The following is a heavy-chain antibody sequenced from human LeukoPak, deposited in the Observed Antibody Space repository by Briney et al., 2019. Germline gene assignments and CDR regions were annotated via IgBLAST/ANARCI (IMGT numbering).Heavy chain of an antibody. CDR1: GFSFSNYW. V-gene: IGHV3-7*01. Sequence: GGSLRLSCAASGFSFSNYWMSWVRQAPGKGLEWVANIKEGGSGKYYVDSVKGRFTISRDNAKSSLYLQMNSLRAEDTAVYYCARSGPEIVVADAFDIWGQGTMVTVSS. D-gene: IGHD3-22*01. J-gene: IGHJ3*02. CDR3: ARSGPEIVVADAFDI. CDR2: IKEGGSGK.